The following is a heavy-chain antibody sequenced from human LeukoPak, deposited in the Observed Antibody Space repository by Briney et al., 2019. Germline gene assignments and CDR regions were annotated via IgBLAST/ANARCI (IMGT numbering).Heavy chain of an antibody. Sequence: SQTLSLTCAISGDSVSSNSAAWNWIRQSPSRGLEWLGRTYYRSKWYNDYAVSVKSRITINPDTSKNQFSLQLNSVTPEDTAVYYCARGRTYCGGDCSNPGNYYYYGMDVGGQGTTVSVSS. CDR3: ARGRTYCGGDCSNPGNYYYYGMDV. CDR1: GDSVSSNSAA. V-gene: IGHV6-1*01. CDR2: TYYRSKWYN. D-gene: IGHD2-21*02. J-gene: IGHJ6*02.